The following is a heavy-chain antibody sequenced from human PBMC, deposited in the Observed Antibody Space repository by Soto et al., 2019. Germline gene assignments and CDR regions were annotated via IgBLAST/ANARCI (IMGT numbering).Heavy chain of an antibody. CDR1: GFTFTSSA. V-gene: IGHV1-58*01. Sequence: GASVKVSCKASGFTFTSSAVQWVRQARGQRLEWIGWIVVGSGNTNYAQKFQERVTITRDMSTSTAYMELSSLRSEDTAVYYCAADLSDYDFWSGYYRYYYYGMDVWGQGTTVTVS. CDR3: AADLSDYDFWSGYYRYYYYGMDV. D-gene: IGHD3-3*01. J-gene: IGHJ6*02. CDR2: IVVGSGNT.